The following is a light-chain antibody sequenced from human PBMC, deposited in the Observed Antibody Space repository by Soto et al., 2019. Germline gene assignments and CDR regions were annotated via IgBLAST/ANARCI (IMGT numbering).Light chain of an antibody. CDR1: SSDVGSYNR. CDR2: VVS. Sequence: QSALTQPPSVSGSPGQSVTISCTGTSSDVGSYNRVSWYQQPPGTAPKLMIYVVSNRPSGVPDRFSGSKSGNTASLTISGLQPEDEADYYCSSYTSSSTLLFGGGTKLTVL. V-gene: IGLV2-18*02. CDR3: SSYTSSSTLL. J-gene: IGLJ2*01.